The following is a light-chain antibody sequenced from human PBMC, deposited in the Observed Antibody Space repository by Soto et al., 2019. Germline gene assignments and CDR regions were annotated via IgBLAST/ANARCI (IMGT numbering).Light chain of an antibody. CDR1: NIGSKS. CDR3: QVWDSSSDHPVV. Sequence: SYELTQPPSVSVAPGKTARITCGGNNIGSKSVHWYQQKPGQAPVLVIYYDSDRPSGIPERFSGSNSGNTATLTISRVEAGDEADYYCQVWDSSSDHPVVFDGGTKLTVL. J-gene: IGLJ2*01. V-gene: IGLV3-21*04. CDR2: YDS.